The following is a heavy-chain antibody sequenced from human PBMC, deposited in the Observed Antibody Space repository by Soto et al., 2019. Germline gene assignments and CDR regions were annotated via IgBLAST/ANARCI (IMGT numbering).Heavy chain of an antibody. CDR1: GYTLTELS. CDR3: ATGLTGTFDY. CDR2: FDPEDGET. V-gene: IGHV1-24*01. J-gene: IGHJ4*02. D-gene: IGHD1-20*01. Sequence: ASVKVSCKVSGYTLTELSMHWVRQAPGKGLEWMGGFDPEDGETIYAQKFQGRVTMTEDTSPDTAYMELSSLRSEDTSVYYCATGLTGTFDYWGQGTLVTVSS.